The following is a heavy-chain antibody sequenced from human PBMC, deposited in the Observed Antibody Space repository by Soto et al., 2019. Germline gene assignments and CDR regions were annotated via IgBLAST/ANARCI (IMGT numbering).Heavy chain of an antibody. V-gene: IGHV5-10-1*01. CDR1: GYSFTSYW. J-gene: IGHJ5*02. D-gene: IGHD3-10*01. Sequence: PGESLKISCKGSGYSFTSYWISWVRQMPGKGLEWMGRIDPSDSYTNYSPSFQGHVTISADKSISTAYLQWSSLKASDTAMYYCARHTYYYGSGCYYHNWFDPWGQGTLVTVSS. CDR3: ARHTYYYGSGCYYHNWFDP. CDR2: IDPSDSYT.